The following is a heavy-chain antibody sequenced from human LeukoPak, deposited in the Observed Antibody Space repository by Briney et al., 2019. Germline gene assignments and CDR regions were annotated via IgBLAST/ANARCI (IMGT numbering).Heavy chain of an antibody. J-gene: IGHJ4*02. V-gene: IGHV3-30*18. CDR3: AKRRITVACFDY. D-gene: IGHD6-19*01. Sequence: GGSLRLSCAASGFTFSSYGMHWVRQAPGKGLEWVAVISYDGSNKYYADSVKGRFTISRDNSKNTLYLQMNSLRAEDTAVYYCAKRRITVACFDYWGQGTLVTVSS. CDR1: GFTFSSYG. CDR2: ISYDGSNK.